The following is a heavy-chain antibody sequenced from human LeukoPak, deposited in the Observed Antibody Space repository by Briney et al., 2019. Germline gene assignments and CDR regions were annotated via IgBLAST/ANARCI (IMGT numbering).Heavy chain of an antibody. Sequence: AGGSLRLSRTASGLTLSNYAMSWVRQSPGMGLEWVSYISSSGSTIYYADSVKGRFTISRDNAKNSLYLQMNSLRAEDTAVYYCAREVSSSWYYVDYWGQGTLVTVSS. CDR2: ISSSGSTI. CDR3: AREVSSSWYYVDY. V-gene: IGHV3-48*03. D-gene: IGHD6-13*01. CDR1: GLTLSNYA. J-gene: IGHJ4*02.